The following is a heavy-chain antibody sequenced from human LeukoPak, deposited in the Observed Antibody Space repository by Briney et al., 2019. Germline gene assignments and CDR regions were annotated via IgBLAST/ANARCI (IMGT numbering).Heavy chain of an antibody. CDR2: IYYSGST. J-gene: IGHJ4*02. CDR1: GGSISSSSYY. CDR3: ARPPTNGVAPFDY. D-gene: IGHD2-8*01. V-gene: IGHV4-39*01. Sequence: PSETLSLTCTVSGGSISSSSYYWGWIRQPPGKGLEWIGSIYYSGSTYYNPSLKSRVTISVDTSKNQFSLKLSSVTAADTAVYYCARPPTNGVAPFDYWGQGTLVTVSS.